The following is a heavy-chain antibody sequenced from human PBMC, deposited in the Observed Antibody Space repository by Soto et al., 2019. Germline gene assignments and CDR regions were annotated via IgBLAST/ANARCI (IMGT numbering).Heavy chain of an antibody. CDR3: AKATCSSASCYRLDY. J-gene: IGHJ4*02. Sequence: PGGSLRLSCAASGFTFSSSAMSWVRQAPGKGLAWVSGISGSGDSTYYADSVKGRFTISRDNSKNTLYLQMNSLRAEDTAVYYCAKATCSSASCYRLDYWGQGTLVTVSS. CDR2: ISGSGDST. D-gene: IGHD2-2*01. CDR1: GFTFSSSA. V-gene: IGHV3-23*01.